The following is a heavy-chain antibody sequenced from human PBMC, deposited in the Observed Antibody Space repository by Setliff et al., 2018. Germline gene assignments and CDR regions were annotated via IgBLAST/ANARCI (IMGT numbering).Heavy chain of an antibody. V-gene: IGHV4-4*02. CDR1: GVSVSINNW. Sequence: SETLSLTCAISGVSVSINNWWSWVRQPPGKGLEWIGEVNHRGGTYYSPSLKRRVTISVDKSKNQSSLKLNSVTAADTAVYYCASLTLRGYSYGYEAFDIWGQGTMVTVSS. D-gene: IGHD5-18*01. CDR3: ASLTLRGYSYGYEAFDI. CDR2: VNHRGGT. J-gene: IGHJ3*02.